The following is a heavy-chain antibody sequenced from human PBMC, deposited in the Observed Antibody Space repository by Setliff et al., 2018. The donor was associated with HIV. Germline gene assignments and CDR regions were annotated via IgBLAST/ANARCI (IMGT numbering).Heavy chain of an antibody. CDR2: IYTSGST. J-gene: IGHJ4*02. CDR3: ARGRPDDSVGFGY. CDR1: GGSIKNGPSS. V-gene: IGHV4-61*09. Sequence: SQTLSLTCGVSGGSIKNGPSSWTWIRQPAGKGLEWIGHIYTSGSTNYNPSLKSRVTISVDTSKNQFSLKLTSVTAADTAVYYCARGRPDDSVGFGYWGQGTLVTVSS. D-gene: IGHD3-22*01.